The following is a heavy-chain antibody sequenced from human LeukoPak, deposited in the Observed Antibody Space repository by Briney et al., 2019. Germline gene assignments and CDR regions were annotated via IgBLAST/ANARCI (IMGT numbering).Heavy chain of an antibody. CDR3: ARAVAGRLNWFDP. D-gene: IGHD6-19*01. Sequence: PSETLSLTCTVSGGSISSYYWSWIRQPPGKGLEWIGYIYYSGSTNYDPSLKSRVTISVDTSKNQFSLKLSSVTAADTAVYYCARAVAGRLNWFDPWGQGTLVTVSS. CDR2: IYYSGST. CDR1: GGSISSYY. J-gene: IGHJ5*02. V-gene: IGHV4-59*12.